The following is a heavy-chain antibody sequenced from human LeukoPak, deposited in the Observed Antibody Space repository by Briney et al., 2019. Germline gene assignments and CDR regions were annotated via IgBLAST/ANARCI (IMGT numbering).Heavy chain of an antibody. CDR3: AREMDAHPRIVV. V-gene: IGHV4-31*11. CDR1: GGSISSGGYR. D-gene: IGHD2-21*01. J-gene: IGHJ1*01. CDR2: INYSGST. Sequence: SQTLSLTCAVSGGSISSGGYRWTWIRQYPGKGLEWIGYINYSGSTYYNPSLKSRVIISVDTSKNQFSLNLNFVTAADTAVYYCAREMDAHPRIVVWGQGTLVTVSS.